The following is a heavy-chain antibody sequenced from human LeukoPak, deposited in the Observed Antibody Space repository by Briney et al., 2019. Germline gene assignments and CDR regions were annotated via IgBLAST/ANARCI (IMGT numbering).Heavy chain of an antibody. V-gene: IGHV1-8*02. CDR1: NYTFTSYD. J-gene: IGHJ5*02. CDR3: ARFSYDFWMDP. CDR2: MNPNSGNT. Sequence: GASVTVSCKALNYTFTSYDISWVRQAPGQGLEWMGWMNPNSGNTGYAQKFQGRVTMTRNTSISTAYMELSSLRSEDTAVYYCARFSYDFWMDPWGQGTLVTVSS. D-gene: IGHD3-3*01.